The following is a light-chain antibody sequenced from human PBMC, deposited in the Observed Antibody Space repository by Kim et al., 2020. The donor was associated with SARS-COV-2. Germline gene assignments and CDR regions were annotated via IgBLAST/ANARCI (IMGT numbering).Light chain of an antibody. V-gene: IGKV1-5*03. CDR3: QQYNSYSPLT. CDR1: QSISSW. CDR2: KAS. J-gene: IGKJ4*01. Sequence: DIQMTQSPSTLSASVGDRVTITCRASQSISSWLAWYQQKPGKAPKLLIDKASSLESGVPSRFSGSGSGTEFTLTISSLQPDDFATYYCQQYNSYSPLTFGGGTKLEI.